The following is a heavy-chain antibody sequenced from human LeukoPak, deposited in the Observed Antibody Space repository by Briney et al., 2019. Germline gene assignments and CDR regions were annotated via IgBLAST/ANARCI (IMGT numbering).Heavy chain of an antibody. CDR2: MHYSGST. CDR3: CGSGWFAGPFGY. V-gene: IGHV4-34*03. D-gene: IGHD6-19*01. J-gene: IGHJ4*02. Sequence: SETLSLTCAVYGGSFSGYYWSWIRQSPETGLEWIGSMHYSGSTYYNPSLNSRVTISVDTSKNQFSLKLTSVTAADTAVYYCCGSGWFAGPFGYWGQGALVTVSS. CDR1: GGSFSGYY.